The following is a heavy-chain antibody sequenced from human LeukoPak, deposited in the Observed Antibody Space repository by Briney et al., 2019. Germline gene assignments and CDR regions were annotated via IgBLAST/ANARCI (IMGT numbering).Heavy chain of an antibody. CDR3: AREPTGDY. Sequence: GGSLRLSCAASGFTFSSYEMNWVRQAPGKGLEWVSSISSGGTFMYYADSVKGRFTISRDNAKKSVFLQMNSLRAEDSAVYYCAREPTGDYWGQGMLVTVSS. D-gene: IGHD1-1*01. CDR1: GFTFSSYE. J-gene: IGHJ4*02. CDR2: ISSGGTFM. V-gene: IGHV3-21*01.